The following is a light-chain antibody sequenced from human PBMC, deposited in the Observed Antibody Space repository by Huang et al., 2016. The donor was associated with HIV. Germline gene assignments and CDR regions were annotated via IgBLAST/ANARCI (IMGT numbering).Light chain of an antibody. CDR3: QQYYHNPLT. V-gene: IGKV4-1*01. J-gene: IGKJ4*01. Sequence: DIVMTQSPDSLTVSLDERATINCRSSQSLFFSSNKRSYLAWYQKKPGQPPKLVISWASARESGVPDRFSGSGSETHFTLTINSLQAEDVAVYYCQQYYHNPLTFGGGTKVEI. CDR1: QSLFFSSNKRSY. CDR2: WAS.